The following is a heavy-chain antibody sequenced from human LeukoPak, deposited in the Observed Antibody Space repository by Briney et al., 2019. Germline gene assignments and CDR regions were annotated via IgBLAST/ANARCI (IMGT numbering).Heavy chain of an antibody. V-gene: IGHV1-69*13. CDR1: GGTFSSYA. CDR2: IIPIFGTA. J-gene: IGHJ4*02. Sequence: SVKVSCKASGGTFSSYAISWVRQAPGQGLEWMGGIIPIFGTANYAQKFQGRVTITADESTSTAYMELSSLRSEDTAVYYCASINSGSYGGKNYWGQGALVTVSS. D-gene: IGHD1-26*01. CDR3: ASINSGSYGGKNY.